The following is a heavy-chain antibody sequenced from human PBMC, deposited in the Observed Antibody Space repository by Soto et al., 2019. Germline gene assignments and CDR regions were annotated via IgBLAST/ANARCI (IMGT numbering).Heavy chain of an antibody. D-gene: IGHD4-17*01. V-gene: IGHV2-5*02. J-gene: IGHJ1*01. CDR1: GFSLSTSGVG. CDR3: AHLYGGGYFQH. Sequence: QITLKESGPTLVKPTQTLTLTCTFSGFSLSTSGVGVGWIRQPPGKALVWLALIYWDDDKRYSPSLKSRLTITKDTSKKQVVLTMTNMDPVDTATYYCAHLYGGGYFQHWGQGTLVTVSS. CDR2: IYWDDDK.